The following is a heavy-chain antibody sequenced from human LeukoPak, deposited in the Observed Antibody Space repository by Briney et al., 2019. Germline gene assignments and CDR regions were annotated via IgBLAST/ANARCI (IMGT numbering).Heavy chain of an antibody. CDR3: ARGNRGNYYYGMDV. CDR1: GFTFSSYA. Sequence: GGSLRLSCAASGFTFSSYAMHWVRQAPGMGLEYVSAISSYGDSTYYADSVKGRFTISRDNSKKTLYLEMGSLRAEDMAVYYCARGNRGNYYYGMDVWGQGTTVTVSS. J-gene: IGHJ6*02. V-gene: IGHV3-64*02. CDR2: ISSYGDST.